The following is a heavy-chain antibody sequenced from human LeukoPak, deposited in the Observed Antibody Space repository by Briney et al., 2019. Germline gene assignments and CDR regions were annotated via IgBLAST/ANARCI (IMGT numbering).Heavy chain of an antibody. CDR2: IHESGDT. CDR1: GYSISRGYY. J-gene: IGHJ4*02. V-gene: IGHV4-38-2*02. Sequence: SETLSLTCTVSGYSISRGYYWAWIGQTPGKGLEWIGSIHESGDTNSNPSLMSRVTISVDTSKNQFSLRLTSVTAADTAVYYRARGEIGDFDSWGQGTLVTASA. D-gene: IGHD3-22*01. CDR3: ARGEIGDFDS.